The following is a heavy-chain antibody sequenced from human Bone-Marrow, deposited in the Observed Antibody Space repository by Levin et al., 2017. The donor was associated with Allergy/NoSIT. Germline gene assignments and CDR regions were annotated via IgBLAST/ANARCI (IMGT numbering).Heavy chain of an antibody. CDR2: IAWTSGKI. J-gene: IGHJ4*02. Sequence: PGGSLRLSCAASGFAFEDFAMHWVRQAPGKGLEWVSGIAWTSGKIVYADSVKGRFTVFRDNAKKSLSLQMHGLRPDDTALYYCAKASTPGTGGGFDSWGQGTLVTVSS. D-gene: IGHD2-8*02. CDR3: AKASTPGTGGGFDS. V-gene: IGHV3-9*01. CDR1: GFAFEDFA.